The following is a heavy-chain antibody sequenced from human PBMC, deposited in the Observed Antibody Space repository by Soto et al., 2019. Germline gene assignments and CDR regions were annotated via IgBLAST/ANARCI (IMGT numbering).Heavy chain of an antibody. J-gene: IGHJ4*02. CDR2: IYPDDSDT. CDR3: ARHGKVSSKTNYFDS. Sequence: PGESLKISCKGSGYSFTSYWIAWVRQMPGEGLESMGIIYPDDSDTRYSPSFQGQVTISVDKSISTAYLQWTSLRASDTAIYYCARHGKVSSKTNYFDSWGQGALVTVSS. V-gene: IGHV5-51*01. CDR1: GYSFTSYW. D-gene: IGHD1-1*01.